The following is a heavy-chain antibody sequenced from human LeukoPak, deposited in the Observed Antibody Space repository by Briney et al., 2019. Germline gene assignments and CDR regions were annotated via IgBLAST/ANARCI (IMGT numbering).Heavy chain of an antibody. CDR3: ARDNNWNGTDY. CDR1: GFTVSSNY. J-gene: IGHJ4*02. Sequence: PGGSLRLSCAASGFTVSSNYMSWVRQAPGKGLEWVSVIYSGGSTYYADSVKGRFTISRDNSKNTLYLQMNSLRAEDTAVYYCARDNNWNGTDYWGQGTLVTVSS. V-gene: IGHV3-66*01. D-gene: IGHD1-20*01. CDR2: IYSGGST.